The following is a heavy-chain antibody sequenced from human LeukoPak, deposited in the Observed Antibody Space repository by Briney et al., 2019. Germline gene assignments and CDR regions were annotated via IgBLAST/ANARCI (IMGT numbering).Heavy chain of an antibody. CDR2: ISSGGSTI. CDR3: ARDLRPVDYYDSSGYYRPQHYFDY. J-gene: IGHJ4*02. Sequence: PGGSLRLSCAASGFTFSSYEMNWVRQAPGKGLEWVSYISSGGSTIYYADSVKGRFTISRDNAKNSLYLQMNSLRAEDTAVYYCARDLRPVDYYDSSGYYRPQHYFDYWGQGTLVTVSS. D-gene: IGHD3-22*01. CDR1: GFTFSSYE. V-gene: IGHV3-48*03.